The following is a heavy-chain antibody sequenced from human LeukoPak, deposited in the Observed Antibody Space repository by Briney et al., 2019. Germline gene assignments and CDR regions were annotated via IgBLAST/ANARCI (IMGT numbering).Heavy chain of an antibody. V-gene: IGHV4-4*02. J-gene: IGHJ3*02. Sequence: SETLSLTCAVSGGSISSSNWRSWVRQPPGKGLEWIGEIYHSGSTNYNPSLKSRVTISVDKSKNQFSLKLSSVTAADTAVYYCARDSTSRSTSNAFDIWGQGTMVTVSS. CDR2: IYHSGST. CDR1: GGSISSSNW. D-gene: IGHD2-2*01. CDR3: ARDSTSRSTSNAFDI.